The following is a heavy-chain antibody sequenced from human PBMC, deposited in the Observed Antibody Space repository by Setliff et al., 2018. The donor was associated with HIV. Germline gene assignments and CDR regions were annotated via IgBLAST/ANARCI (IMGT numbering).Heavy chain of an antibody. D-gene: IGHD3-22*01. CDR3: ARVRLIFTMIVVVSGAFDI. V-gene: IGHV1-2*02. J-gene: IGHJ3*02. CDR1: GYTFSGDY. Sequence: GASVKVSCKASGYTFSGDYIHWVRQAPGQGLEWMGWINPNSADTNYAQKFQGRVTMTRDTSISTAYMQLTRLKSDDTAVYYCARVRLIFTMIVVVSGAFDIWGQGTMVTVSS. CDR2: INPNSADT.